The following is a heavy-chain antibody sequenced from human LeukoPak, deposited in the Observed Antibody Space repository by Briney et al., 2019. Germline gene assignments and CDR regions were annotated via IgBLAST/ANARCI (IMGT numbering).Heavy chain of an antibody. CDR2: IYTSGST. D-gene: IGHD1-26*01. Sequence: SETLSLTYTVSGGSISSYYWSWIRQPAGKGLEWIGRIYTSGSTNYNPSLKSRVTMSVDTSKNQFSLKLSSVTAADTAVYYCAREYLVGAISDAFDIWGQGTMVTVSS. V-gene: IGHV4-4*07. CDR1: GGSISSYY. CDR3: AREYLVGAISDAFDI. J-gene: IGHJ3*02.